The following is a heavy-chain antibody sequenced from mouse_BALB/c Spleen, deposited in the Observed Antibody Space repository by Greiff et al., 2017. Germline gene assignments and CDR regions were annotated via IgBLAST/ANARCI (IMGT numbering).Heavy chain of an antibody. CDR3: ARHSYDGYFYYFDY. Sequence: EVMLVESGGGLVKPGGSLKLSCAASGFAFSSYDMSWVRQTPEKRLEWVAYISSGGGSTYYPDTVKGRFTISRDNAKNTLYLQMSSLKSEDTAMYYCARHSYDGYFYYFDYWGQGTTRTVSS. CDR1: GFAFSSYD. J-gene: IGHJ2*01. V-gene: IGHV5-12-1*01. D-gene: IGHD2-3*01. CDR2: ISSGGGST.